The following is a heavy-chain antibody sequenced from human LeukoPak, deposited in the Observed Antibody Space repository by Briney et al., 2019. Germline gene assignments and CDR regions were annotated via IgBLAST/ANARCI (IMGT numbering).Heavy chain of an antibody. J-gene: IGHJ5*02. V-gene: IGHV4-4*09. CDR2: IYTSGST. CDR1: GGSISSYY. CDR3: ARHGSRYEWFDP. Sequence: PSETLSLTCTVSGGSISSYYWSWIRQPPGKGLEWIGYIYTSGSTNYNPSLKSRVTISVDTSKNQFSLKLSSVTAADTAVYYCARHGSRYEWFDPWGQGTLVTVSS. D-gene: IGHD2-15*01.